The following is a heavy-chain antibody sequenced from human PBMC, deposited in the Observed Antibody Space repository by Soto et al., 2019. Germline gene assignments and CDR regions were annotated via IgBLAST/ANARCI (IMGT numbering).Heavy chain of an antibody. D-gene: IGHD3-3*01. CDR1: GGSFSGYY. CDR3: ARAGVTYYDFWSGYYHYYGMDV. CDR2: INHSGST. Sequence: SETLSLTCAVYGGSFSGYYWSWIRQPPGKGLEWIGEINHSGSTNYNPSLKSRVTISVDTSKNQFSLKLSSVTAADTAVYYCARAGVTYYDFWSGYYHYYGMDVWGQGTTVTVSS. J-gene: IGHJ6*02. V-gene: IGHV4-34*01.